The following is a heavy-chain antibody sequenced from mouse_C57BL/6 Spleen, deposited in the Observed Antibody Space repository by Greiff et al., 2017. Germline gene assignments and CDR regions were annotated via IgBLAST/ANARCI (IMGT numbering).Heavy chain of an antibody. D-gene: IGHD1-1*01. Sequence: QVQLQQSGAALMKPGASVKLSCKATGYTFTGYWIEWVKQRPGPGLEWIGEILPGSGSTNYNEKLKGKATFTADTSSNTAYMQLSILTTEDSAIYYCAKPTVVARAVDYWGQGTSVTVYS. V-gene: IGHV1-9*01. J-gene: IGHJ4*01. CDR2: ILPGSGST. CDR3: AKPTVVARAVDY. CDR1: GYTFTGYW.